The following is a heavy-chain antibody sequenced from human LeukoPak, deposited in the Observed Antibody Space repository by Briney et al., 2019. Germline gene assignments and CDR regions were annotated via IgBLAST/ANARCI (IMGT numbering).Heavy chain of an antibody. CDR1: GYTFTSYG. D-gene: IGHD3-10*01. CDR2: ISAYNGNT. V-gene: IGHV1-18*01. Sequence: ASVKVSCKAPGYTFTSYGISWVRQAPGQGLEWIGWISAYNGNTNYAQKLQGRVTMTTDTSTSTAYMELRSLRSDDTAVYYCARGYYGSGSYSKGDYWGQGTLVTVSS. CDR3: ARGYYGSGSYSKGDY. J-gene: IGHJ4*02.